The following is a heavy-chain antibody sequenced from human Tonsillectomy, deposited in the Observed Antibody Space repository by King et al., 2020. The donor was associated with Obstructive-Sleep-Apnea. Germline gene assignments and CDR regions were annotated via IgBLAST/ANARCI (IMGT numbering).Heavy chain of an antibody. CDR3: ARGYSSGWDYDY. CDR1: GFTVSSNY. J-gene: IGHJ4*02. CDR2: IYIGGST. Sequence: VQLVESGGGLVQPGGSLRLSCAASGFTVSSNYMSGVRQAPGQGLEWVSVIYIGGSTYYADSVKGRFTISRDNSKNTLYLQMNSLRAEDTAVYYCARGYSSGWDYDYWGQGTLVTVSS. D-gene: IGHD6-19*01. V-gene: IGHV3-66*01.